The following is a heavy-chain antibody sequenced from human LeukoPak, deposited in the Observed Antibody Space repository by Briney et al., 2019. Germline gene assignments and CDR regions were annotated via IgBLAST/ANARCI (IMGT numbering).Heavy chain of an antibody. CDR1: GYTFTGYY. D-gene: IGHD4-11*01. CDR3: ARDYSNCPGY. J-gene: IGHJ4*02. CDR2: INPNSGGT. V-gene: IGHV1-2*02. Sequence: ASVKVSCKASGYTFTGYYMHWVRQAPGQGLEWIGWINPNSGGTNYAQKFQGRVTMTSDTSTSTAYMELSRLRSDDTAVYYCARDYSNCPGYWGQGTLVTVSS.